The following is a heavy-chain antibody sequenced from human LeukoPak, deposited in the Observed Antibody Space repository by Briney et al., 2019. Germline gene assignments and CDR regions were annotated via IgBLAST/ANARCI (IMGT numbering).Heavy chain of an antibody. CDR2: IHYSGST. D-gene: IGHD3-10*01. Sequence: PSETLSLTCTVSGGSMNSFFWSWIRQPPGKGLEWIGYIHYSGSTNYNPSLKSRVTISVDTSKNQFSLKLSSVSAADTAVYYCARFSGRAFDIWGQGTMVTVSS. CDR1: GGSMNSFF. CDR3: ARFSGRAFDI. V-gene: IGHV4-59*01. J-gene: IGHJ3*02.